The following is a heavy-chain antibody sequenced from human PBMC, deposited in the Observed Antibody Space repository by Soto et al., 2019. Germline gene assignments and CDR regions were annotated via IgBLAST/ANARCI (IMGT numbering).Heavy chain of an antibody. J-gene: IGHJ6*02. CDR3: TRDDYGDYVDYYYGMDV. D-gene: IGHD4-17*01. CDR1: GFTFGDYA. V-gene: IGHV3-49*03. CDR2: IRSKAYGGTT. Sequence: PGGSLRLSCTASGFTFGDYAMSWFRQAPGKGLEWVGFIRSKAYGGTTEYAASVKGRFTISRDDSKSIAYLQMNSLKTEDTAVYYCTRDDYGDYVDYYYGMDVWGQGTTVTVSS.